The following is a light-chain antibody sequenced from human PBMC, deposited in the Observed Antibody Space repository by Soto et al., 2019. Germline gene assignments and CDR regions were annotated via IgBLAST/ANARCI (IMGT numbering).Light chain of an antibody. J-gene: IGLJ1*01. CDR1: SSDVGSYNL. CDR3: CSYAGSSTFYV. V-gene: IGLV2-23*03. CDR2: EGS. Sequence: ALTQPASVSGSPGQSITISRTGTSSDVGSYNLVSWYQQHPGKAPKLMIYEGSKRPSGVSNRFSGSKSGNTASLTISGLQAEDEADYYCCSYAGSSTFYVFGTGTKVTVL.